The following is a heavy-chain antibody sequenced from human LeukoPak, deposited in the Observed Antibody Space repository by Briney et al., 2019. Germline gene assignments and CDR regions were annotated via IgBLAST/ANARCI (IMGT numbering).Heavy chain of an antibody. Sequence: GGSLRLSCAASGFTFKEYGMSWVRQAPGKGLEWVSTINDNGANTHYADSVKGRFTTSRDSSKNTLFLQMNSLRADDTARYYCTKGDGGWYPIDSWGQGTLIIVSS. J-gene: IGHJ4*02. CDR2: INDNGANT. CDR3: TKGDGGWYPIDS. V-gene: IGHV3-23*01. CDR1: GFTFKEYG. D-gene: IGHD6-19*01.